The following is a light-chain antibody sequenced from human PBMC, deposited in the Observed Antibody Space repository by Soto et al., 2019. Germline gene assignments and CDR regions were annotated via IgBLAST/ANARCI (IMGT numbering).Light chain of an antibody. V-gene: IGKV3D-15*01. Sequence: EIVMTQSPATLSVSPGERATLSCRASQSVNIYLAWYQQKPGQAPRLLIFGASSRATGIPARFSGSGSGTECNLTISSLQSEDFAVYFCQQYDDWLRLTFGGGTKVEIK. J-gene: IGKJ4*01. CDR2: GAS. CDR1: QSVNIY. CDR3: QQYDDWLRLT.